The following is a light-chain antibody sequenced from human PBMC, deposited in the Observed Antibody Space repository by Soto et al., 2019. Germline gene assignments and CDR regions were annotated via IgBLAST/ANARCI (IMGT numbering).Light chain of an antibody. CDR3: SSYTSSSTLE. J-gene: IGLJ2*01. CDR1: SSDVGGYNY. CDR2: DVS. Sequence: QSVLTQPASVSGSPGQSITIFCTGTSSDVGGYNYVSWYQQHQGKAPKLMIYDVSNRPSAVSNRFSGSKSRNTASLTISVLQAEDEADYYCSSYTSSSTLEFGGGTKLTVL. V-gene: IGLV2-14*01.